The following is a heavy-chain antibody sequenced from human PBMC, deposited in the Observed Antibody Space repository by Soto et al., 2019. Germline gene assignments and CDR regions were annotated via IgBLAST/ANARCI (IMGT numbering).Heavy chain of an antibody. D-gene: IGHD6-13*01. Sequence: PSETLSLTCAVYGGSFSGYYRSWIRQPPRKGLEWIGEINHSGSTNYNPSLKSRVTISVDTSKNQFSLKLTSVTAADTAVYYCARVGYSSSWYRRGAFDIWGQGTMVTVSS. V-gene: IGHV4-34*01. CDR2: INHSGST. CDR3: ARVGYSSSWYRRGAFDI. J-gene: IGHJ3*02. CDR1: GGSFSGYY.